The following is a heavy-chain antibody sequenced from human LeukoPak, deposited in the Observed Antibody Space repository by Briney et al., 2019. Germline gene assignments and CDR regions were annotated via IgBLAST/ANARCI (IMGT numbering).Heavy chain of an antibody. V-gene: IGHV3-21*01. J-gene: IGHJ3*02. D-gene: IGHD2-15*01. CDR2: ISSSSSYI. CDR1: GFTFSSYS. CDR3: ARVDCSGGSCYSDDAFDI. Sequence: PGGSLRLSCAASGFTFSSYSMNWVRQAPGKGLEWVSSISSSSSYIYYADSVKGRFTISRDNAKNSLYLQMNSLRAEDTAVYYCARVDCSGGSCYSDDAFDIWGQGTMVTVSS.